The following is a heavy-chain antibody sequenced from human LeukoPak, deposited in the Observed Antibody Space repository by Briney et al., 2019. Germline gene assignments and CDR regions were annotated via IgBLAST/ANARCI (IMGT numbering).Heavy chain of an antibody. Sequence: GGSLRLSCVASGFTFSSYWMSWVRQAPGKGLEWVANIKQDGSEKFYVDSVKGRFTISRDNARNSLYLQMNSLRVEDTAVYYCATDYIWGTYRFQHWGQGTLVTVSS. V-gene: IGHV3-7*03. CDR2: IKQDGSEK. J-gene: IGHJ1*01. CDR1: GFTFSSYW. D-gene: IGHD3-16*02. CDR3: ATDYIWGTYRFQH.